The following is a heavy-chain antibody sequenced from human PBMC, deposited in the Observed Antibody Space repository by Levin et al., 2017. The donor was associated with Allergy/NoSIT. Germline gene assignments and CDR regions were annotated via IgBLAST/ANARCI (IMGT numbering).Heavy chain of an antibody. Sequence: PSETLSLTCAVYGGSFSGYYWSWIRQPPGKGLEWIGEINHSGSTNYNPSLKSRVTISVDTSKNQFSLKLSSVTAADTAVYYCARGTAVAGTCDYWGQGTLVTVSS. V-gene: IGHV4-34*01. CDR1: GGSFSGYY. J-gene: IGHJ4*02. D-gene: IGHD6-19*01. CDR2: INHSGST. CDR3: ARGTAVAGTCDY.